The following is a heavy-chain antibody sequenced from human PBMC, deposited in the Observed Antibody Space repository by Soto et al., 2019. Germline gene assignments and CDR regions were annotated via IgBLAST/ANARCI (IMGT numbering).Heavy chain of an antibody. V-gene: IGHV3-30*18. CDR3: AKDLVSLIVVVPTRDYYYGMVV. J-gene: IGHJ6*02. D-gene: IGHD3-22*01. CDR1: GFTFSRYG. CDR2: ISYDGSNK. Sequence: PGGSLRLSCAASGFTFSRYGMHWVRQGPGKGLEWVAVISYDGSNKYYADSVKGRFTISRDNSKNTLYLQMNSLRAEDTAVYYCAKDLVSLIVVVPTRDYYYGMVVWGQGTTVTVSS.